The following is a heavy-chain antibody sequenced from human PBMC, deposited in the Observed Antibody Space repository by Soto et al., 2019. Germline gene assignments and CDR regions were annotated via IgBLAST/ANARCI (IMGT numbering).Heavy chain of an antibody. J-gene: IGHJ5*02. CDR2: IYYSGST. CDR3: ARDRAVAATHWFDP. Sequence: QVQLQESGPGLVKPSQTLSLTCTVSGGSISSGDYYWSWIRQPPGKGLEWIGYIYYSGSTYYNPSLKRRVTXXVXTXXNQFSLKLSSVTAADTAVYYCARDRAVAATHWFDPWGQGTLVTVSS. D-gene: IGHD2-15*01. V-gene: IGHV4-30-4*01. CDR1: GGSISSGDYY.